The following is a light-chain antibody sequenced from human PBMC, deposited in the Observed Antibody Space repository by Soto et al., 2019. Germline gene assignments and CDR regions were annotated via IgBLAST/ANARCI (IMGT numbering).Light chain of an antibody. CDR2: DVS. J-gene: IGLJ2*01. V-gene: IGLV2-14*03. CDR3: SSFTSSDTLVV. Sequence: QSALTQPASVSGSPGQSITISFTGTSSDVGGYNFVSWYQHHPAKAPKLMIYDVSNRPSGVSNRFSGSKSGNTASLTISGLQAEDEAHCYCSSFTSSDTLVVFGGGTKLTVL. CDR1: SSDVGGYNF.